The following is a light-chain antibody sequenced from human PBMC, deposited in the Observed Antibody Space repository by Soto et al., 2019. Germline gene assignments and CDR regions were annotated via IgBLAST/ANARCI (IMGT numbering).Light chain of an antibody. CDR3: ATWDDSLNGVL. Sequence: QSVLTQPPSASGTPEQRVTISCSGSSSNIGSNSANWYQQLPGTAPKLLISSNNQRPSGVPDRFSGSKSGTSASLAISGLHSEDEADYYCATWDDSLNGVLFGGGTKLTVL. J-gene: IGLJ2*01. V-gene: IGLV1-44*01. CDR1: SSNIGSNS. CDR2: SNN.